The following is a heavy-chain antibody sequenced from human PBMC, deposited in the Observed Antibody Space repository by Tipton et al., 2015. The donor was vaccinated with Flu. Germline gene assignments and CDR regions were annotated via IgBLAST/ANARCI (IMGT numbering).Heavy chain of an antibody. V-gene: IGHV3-48*03. CDR1: GFTFSSYE. CDR2: INSDGTI. J-gene: IGHJ4*02. Sequence: SLRLSCAASGFTFSSYEMNWVRQAPGKGLEWDSYINSDGTIYYADSVKGRFTISRDNAKNSLYLQMNSLRAGDTAVYYCARSFANWGQGTLVTVSS. CDR3: ARSFAN.